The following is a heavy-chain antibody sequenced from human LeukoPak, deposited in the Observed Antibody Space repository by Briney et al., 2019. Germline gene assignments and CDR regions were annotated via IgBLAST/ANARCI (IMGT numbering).Heavy chain of an antibody. CDR3: ARDRTVRGDGTYYYYGMDV. J-gene: IGHJ6*02. Sequence: PSETLSLTCTVSGGSISNYFWSWIRQPPGKGLEWIGYISYSGRTNYNPSLKSRVAISVDTSRNQFSLRLTSVTAADMAVYYCARDRTVRGDGTYYYYGMDVWGQGTTVTVSS. V-gene: IGHV4-59*01. D-gene: IGHD1-26*01. CDR1: GGSISNYF. CDR2: ISYSGRT.